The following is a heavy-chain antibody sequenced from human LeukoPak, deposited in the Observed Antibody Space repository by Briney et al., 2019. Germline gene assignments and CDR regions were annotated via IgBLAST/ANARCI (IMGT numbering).Heavy chain of an antibody. D-gene: IGHD3-3*01. CDR1: GGSISSGGYY. CDR3: ATDTYYDFWSGYLDRIYWFNH. V-gene: IGHV4-31*03. CDR2: IYYSGST. Sequence: PSETLSLTCTVSGGSISSGGYYWSWIRQHPGTGLEWIGYIYYSGSTYYNPSLKSRVTISVDTSKNQFSLKLSSVTAADPAVYYCATDTYYDFWSGYLDRIYWFNHWGQGTLVTVSS. J-gene: IGHJ5*02.